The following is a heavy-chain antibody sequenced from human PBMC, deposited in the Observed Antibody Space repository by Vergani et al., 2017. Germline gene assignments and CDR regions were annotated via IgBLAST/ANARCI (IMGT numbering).Heavy chain of an antibody. CDR3: ARDFGAPGGAYSGSYGLLWYFDL. CDR1: GGSISSGDYY. D-gene: IGHD1-26*01. CDR2: IYYSGST. V-gene: IGHV4-30-4*01. J-gene: IGHJ2*01. Sequence: QVQLQESGPGLVKPSQTLSLTCTVSGGSISSGDYYWSWIRQPPGKGLEWIGYIYYSGSTYYNPSLKSRVTISVDTAKNQFSLKLSSVTAADTAVYYCARDFGAPGGAYSGSYGLLWYFDLWGRGTLVTVSS.